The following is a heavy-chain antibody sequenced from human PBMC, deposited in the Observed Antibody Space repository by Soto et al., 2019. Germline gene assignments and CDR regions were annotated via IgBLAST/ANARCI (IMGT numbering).Heavy chain of an antibody. Sequence: EVQLVESGGGLVKPGGSLRLSCAASGFTFSSYSMNWVRQAPGKGLEWVSSISSSSSYIYYADSVKGRFTISRDKAKNSLYLQMNSLRAEDTAVYYCARDLLGYCSGGSCSEDYWGQGTLVTVSS. V-gene: IGHV3-21*01. J-gene: IGHJ4*02. CDR1: GFTFSSYS. CDR3: ARDLLGYCSGGSCSEDY. D-gene: IGHD2-15*01. CDR2: ISSSSSYI.